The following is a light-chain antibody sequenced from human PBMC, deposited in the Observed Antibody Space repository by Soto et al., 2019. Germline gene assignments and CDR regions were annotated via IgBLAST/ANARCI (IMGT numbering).Light chain of an antibody. CDR3: QEYNTWPWT. CDR1: QSVNSN. CDR2: GAS. V-gene: IGKV3-15*01. Sequence: EIVLTQSPCTLSFSPGERATLSCRASQSVNSNLAWYQQKLGQAPRVLIYGASTRATGIPDRFSGSGSGTEFILTISSLQSEDFAVYYCQEYNTWPWTFGQGTKVDIK. J-gene: IGKJ1*01.